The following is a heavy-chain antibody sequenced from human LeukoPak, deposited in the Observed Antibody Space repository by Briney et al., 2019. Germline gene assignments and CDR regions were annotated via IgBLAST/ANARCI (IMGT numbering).Heavy chain of an antibody. CDR2: IHYTGST. V-gene: IGHV4-59*01. CDR3: ARGGYYGSGNDFRFDP. Sequence: SETLSLTCTVSGGSISSYYWSWIRQPPGKGLEWIGYIHYTGSTNYNPSLKGRVTISVETSKNQFSLKLKSVTAADTAVYYCARGGYYGSGNDFRFDPWGQGTLVTVSS. J-gene: IGHJ5*02. CDR1: GGSISSYY. D-gene: IGHD3-10*01.